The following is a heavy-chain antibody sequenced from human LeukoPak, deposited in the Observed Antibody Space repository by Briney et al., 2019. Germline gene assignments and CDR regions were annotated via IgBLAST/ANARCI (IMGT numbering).Heavy chain of an antibody. CDR1: GGSISSYY. J-gene: IGHJ4*02. D-gene: IGHD3-10*01. V-gene: IGHV4-4*07. CDR3: ARDWKYSGSRGDYFDY. Sequence: PSETLSLTCTVSGGSISSYYWSWIRQPAGKGLEWIGRIYTSGSTNYNPSLKSRVTMSVDTSKNQFSLNLSSVTAADTAFYYCARDWKYSGSRGDYFDYWGQGTLVTVSS. CDR2: IYTSGST.